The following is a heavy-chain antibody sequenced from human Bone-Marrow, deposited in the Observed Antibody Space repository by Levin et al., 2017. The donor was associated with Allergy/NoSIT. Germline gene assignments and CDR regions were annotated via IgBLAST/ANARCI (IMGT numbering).Heavy chain of an antibody. CDR2: INPNTGGT. J-gene: IGHJ4*02. V-gene: IGHV1-2*06. D-gene: IGHD3-3*01. CDR1: GNAFTTFF. Sequence: ASVKVSCKPSGNAFTTFFMHWVRQAPGQGLEWMGHINPNTGGTNYARKFQGRVTLTRDTSISTAYMELSRLRLDDTAVYYCAKLDFWSGSYEDYWGQGTLVTVSS. CDR3: AKLDFWSGSYEDY.